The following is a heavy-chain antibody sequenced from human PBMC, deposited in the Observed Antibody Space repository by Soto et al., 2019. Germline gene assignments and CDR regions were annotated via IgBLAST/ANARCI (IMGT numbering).Heavy chain of an antibody. CDR2: IDPSDSYT. CDR3: ARHPYYYDSSGYYYNWFDP. Sequence: GESLKISGKGSGYSFTSYWISWVRQMPGKGLEWMGRIDPSDSYTNYSPSFQGHVTISADKSISTAYLQWSSLKASDTAMYYCARHPYYYDSSGYYYNWFDPWGQGTLVTVSS. D-gene: IGHD3-22*01. CDR1: GYSFTSYW. V-gene: IGHV5-10-1*01. J-gene: IGHJ5*02.